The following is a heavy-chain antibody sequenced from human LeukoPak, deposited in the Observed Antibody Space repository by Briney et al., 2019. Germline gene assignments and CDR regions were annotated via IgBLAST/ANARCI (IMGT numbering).Heavy chain of an antibody. D-gene: IGHD3-22*01. V-gene: IGHV3-23*01. Sequence: PGGSLRLSCAASGFTFSSYAMSWVRQAPGKGLEWVSAISGSGGSTYYADSVKGRFTISRDNSKNTLYLQMNNLRAEDTAVYYCVEYYDSSVPFDYWGQGTLVTVSS. J-gene: IGHJ4*02. CDR1: GFTFSSYA. CDR2: ISGSGGST. CDR3: VEYYDSSVPFDY.